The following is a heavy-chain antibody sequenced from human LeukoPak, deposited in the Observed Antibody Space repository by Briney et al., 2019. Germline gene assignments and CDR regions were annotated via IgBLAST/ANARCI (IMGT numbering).Heavy chain of an antibody. D-gene: IGHD3-3*01. Sequence: SETLSLNFAVYGGSFSGYYWSWIRQPPGKGLEWIGEINHSGSTNYNPSLKSRVTISVDTSKNQFSLKLSSVTAADTAVYYCARGKDRITIFGVVIGKSWFDPWGQGTLVTVSS. CDR2: INHSGST. CDR1: GGSFSGYY. CDR3: ARGKDRITIFGVVIGKSWFDP. V-gene: IGHV4-34*01. J-gene: IGHJ5*02.